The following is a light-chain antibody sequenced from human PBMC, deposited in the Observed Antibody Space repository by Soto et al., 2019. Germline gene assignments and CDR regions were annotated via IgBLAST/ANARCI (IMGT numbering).Light chain of an antibody. CDR2: GAS. CDR1: QSVTNN. Sequence: EIVLTQSPGTLSLSPGERPTLSGRASQSVTNNYLAWYQPKPGQAPRLLIYGASTSATGTPARFSGSGSGTEFTLTISSLQSEDFAFYYCQQYNTWWTFGQGTQVDIK. J-gene: IGKJ1*01. V-gene: IGKV3-15*01. CDR3: QQYNTWWT.